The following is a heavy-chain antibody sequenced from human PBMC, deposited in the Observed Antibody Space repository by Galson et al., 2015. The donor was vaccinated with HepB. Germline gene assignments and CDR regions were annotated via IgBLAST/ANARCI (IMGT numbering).Heavy chain of an antibody. CDR3: AREVVPAAPNLYYYYYGMDV. CDR1: GYTFTSYY. CDR2: INPSGGST. V-gene: IGHV1-46*01. Sequence: SVKVSCKASGYTFTSYYMHWVRQAPGQGLEWMGIINPSGGSTSYAQKFQGRVTMTRDTSTSTVYMELSSLRSEDTAVYYCAREVVPAAPNLYYYYYGMDVWGQGTTVTVSS. D-gene: IGHD2-2*01. J-gene: IGHJ6*02.